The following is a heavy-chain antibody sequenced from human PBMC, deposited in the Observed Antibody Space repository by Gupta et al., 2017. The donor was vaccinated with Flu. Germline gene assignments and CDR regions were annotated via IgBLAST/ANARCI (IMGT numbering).Heavy chain of an antibody. Sequence: QVQLQQWGAGLLKPSETLSLTCAVYGGSFSGYYWSWTRQPPGKGLEWIGEINHSGSTNYNPSLKSRVTISVDTSKNQFSLKLSSVTAADTAVYYCARGQHSSPNDYWGQGTLVTVSS. CDR3: ARGQHSSPNDY. J-gene: IGHJ4*02. V-gene: IGHV4-34*01. D-gene: IGHD6-13*01. CDR2: INHSGST. CDR1: GGSFSGYY.